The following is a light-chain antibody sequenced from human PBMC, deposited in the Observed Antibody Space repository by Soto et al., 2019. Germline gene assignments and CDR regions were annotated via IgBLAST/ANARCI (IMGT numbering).Light chain of an antibody. J-gene: IGLJ2*01. CDR3: QSHDNTLSGWVV. CDR2: NNN. V-gene: IGLV1-40*03. CDR1: SSNIGAGYN. Sequence: QAVVTQPPSVSGAPGQRVTISCTGSSSNIGAGYNVHWYQQLPGTAPKLLIFNNNNRPSGVPDRFSGSRSGASASLAITGLQAEDEGDYYCQSHDNTLSGWVVLGGGTKLTVL.